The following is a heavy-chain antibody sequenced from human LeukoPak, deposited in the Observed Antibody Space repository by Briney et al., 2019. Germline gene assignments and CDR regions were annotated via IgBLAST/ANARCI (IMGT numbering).Heavy chain of an antibody. V-gene: IGHV4-59*08. J-gene: IGHJ6*03. Sequence: SETLSLTCTVSGGSISSHYWSWIRQPPGKGLEWIGYIYYSGSTNYNPSLKSRVTLSVDTSKSQFSLNLTSVTAADTAAYYCARLEYYYYYYMDVWGKGTTVTVSS. CDR3: ARLEYYYYYYMDV. D-gene: IGHD2/OR15-2a*01. CDR2: IYYSGST. CDR1: GGSISSHY.